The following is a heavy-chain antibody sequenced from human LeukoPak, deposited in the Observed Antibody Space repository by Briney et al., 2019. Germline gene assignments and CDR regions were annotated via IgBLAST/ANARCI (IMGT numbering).Heavy chain of an antibody. CDR2: IYTSGST. V-gene: IGHV4-4*07. CDR3: ARDKVLSRGSDSYYYYYYMDV. J-gene: IGHJ6*03. D-gene: IGHD3-16*01. Sequence: SETLSLTCTVSGGSISGYYWSWIRQPAGKGLEWIGRIYTSGSTNYNPSLKSRVTMSVDTSKNQFSLKLSSVTAADTAVYYCARDKVLSRGSDSYYYYYYMDVWGKGTTVTVSS. CDR1: GGSISGYY.